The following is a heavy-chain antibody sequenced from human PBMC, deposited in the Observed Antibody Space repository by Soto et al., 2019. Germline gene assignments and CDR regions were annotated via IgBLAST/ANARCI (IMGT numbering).Heavy chain of an antibody. CDR2: ISGSGGST. CDR3: AKGPPPPSSITWYYFDS. Sequence: GGSLRLSCSASGFTFSSYAMSWVRQAPGKGLESVSAISGSGGSTYYADSVKGRFTISRDNSKNTLYLQMDSLRAEDTAVYYCAKGPPPPSSITWYYFDSWGQGTLVTVSS. J-gene: IGHJ4*02. CDR1: GFTFSSYA. V-gene: IGHV3-23*01. D-gene: IGHD6-13*01.